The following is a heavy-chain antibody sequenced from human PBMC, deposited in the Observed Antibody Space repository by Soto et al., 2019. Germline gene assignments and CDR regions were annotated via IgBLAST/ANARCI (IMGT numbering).Heavy chain of an antibody. CDR3: ARSDETVVPAAISPEGFYYYYYGMDV. D-gene: IGHD2-2*01. V-gene: IGHV1-2*04. CDR2: INPNSGGT. Sequence: ASVKVSCKASGYTFTGYYMHWVRQAPGQGLEWMGWINPNSGGTNYAQKFQGWVTMTRDTSISTAYMELSRLRSDDTAVYYCARSDETVVPAAISPEGFYYYYYGMDVWGQGTTVTVSS. J-gene: IGHJ6*02. CDR1: GYTFTGYY.